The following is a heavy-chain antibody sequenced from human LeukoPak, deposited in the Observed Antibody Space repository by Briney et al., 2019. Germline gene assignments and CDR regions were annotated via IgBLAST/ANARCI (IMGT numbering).Heavy chain of an antibody. CDR2: IYTAGST. CDR3: AGGNSWPGLSY. V-gene: IGHV3-53*01. D-gene: IGHD6-13*01. Sequence: GSLRLSCAASGFTVSGNYMSWVRQAPGKGLEWVSVIYTAGSTYNADSVKGRSTISRDKSKNTLYLQMNTLRAEDTAVYFCAGGNSWPGLSYWGQGTLLTVSS. CDR1: GFTVSGNY. J-gene: IGHJ4*02.